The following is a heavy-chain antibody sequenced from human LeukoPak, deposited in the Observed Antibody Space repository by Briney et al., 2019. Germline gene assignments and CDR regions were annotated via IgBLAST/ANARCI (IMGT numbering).Heavy chain of an antibody. J-gene: IGHJ4*02. D-gene: IGHD2-15*01. CDR1: GGSISSGSYY. V-gene: IGHV4-61*02. CDR2: IYTSGST. Sequence: SETLSLTCTVSGGSISSGSYYWSWIRQPAGTGLEWIGRIYTSGSTNYNPSLKSRVTISVDTFKNQFSLKLSSVTAADTAVYYCARVSGGTRDYWGQGTLVTVSS. CDR3: ARVSGGTRDY.